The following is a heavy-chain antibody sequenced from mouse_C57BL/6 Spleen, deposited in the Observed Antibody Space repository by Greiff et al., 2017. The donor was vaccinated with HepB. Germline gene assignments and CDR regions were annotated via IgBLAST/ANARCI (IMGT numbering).Heavy chain of an antibody. CDR3: ARDVENSSGYEYFDY. CDR2: IDPSDSYT. D-gene: IGHD3-2*02. Sequence: QVQLQQSGAELVRPGTSVKLSCKASGYTFTSYWMHWVKQRPGQGLEWIGVIDPSDSYTNYNQKFKGKATLTVDTPSSTAYMQLSSLKSEDSAVYYCARDVENSSGYEYFDYWGQGTTLTVSS. CDR1: GYTFTSYW. J-gene: IGHJ2*01. V-gene: IGHV1-59*01.